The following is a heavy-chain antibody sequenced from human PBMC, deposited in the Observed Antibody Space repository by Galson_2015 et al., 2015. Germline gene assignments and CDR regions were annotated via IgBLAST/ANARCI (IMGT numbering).Heavy chain of an antibody. V-gene: IGHV3-30*15. CDR1: GFTFSSYA. CDR2: ISYARNNK. J-gene: IGHJ4*02. Sequence: SLRLSCAASGFTFSSYAVHWVRQAPGKGLEWVAVISYARNNKYYAESVKARFTISRDNSKNTLYLQMSSLRAEDTAVYYCARELIAAAGPGFDYWGQGTLVTVSS. D-gene: IGHD6-13*01. CDR3: ARELIAAAGPGFDY.